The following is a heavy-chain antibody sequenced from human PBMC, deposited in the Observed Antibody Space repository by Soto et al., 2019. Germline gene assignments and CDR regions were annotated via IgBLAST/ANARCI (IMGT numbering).Heavy chain of an antibody. CDR3: XHRRRYDFWSGYYTNNWFDP. CDR2: IYWDDDK. J-gene: IGHJ5*02. CDR1: GFSLSTSGVG. V-gene: IGHV2-5*02. D-gene: IGHD3-3*01. Sequence: PTQTLTLTWTFSGFSLSTSGVGVGWIRQPPGKALEWLALIYWDDDKRYSPSLKSRLTITKDTSKNQVVLTMTNMDPVDTATYYCXHRRRYDFWSGYYTNNWFDPWGQGTLVTVSS.